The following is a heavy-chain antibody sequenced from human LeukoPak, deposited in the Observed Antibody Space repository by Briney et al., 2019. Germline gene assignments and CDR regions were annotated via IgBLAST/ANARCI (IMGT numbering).Heavy chain of an antibody. J-gene: IGHJ4*02. D-gene: IGHD3-16*02. Sequence: GGSLRLSCAASGFTFSSYSMNWVRQAPGKGLEWVSAISGSGGSTHYADSVKGRFTISRDNSKNTLYLQMNSLRVEETAVYCCAKGFAGVIVYWGQGTLVTVSS. CDR3: AKGFAGVIVY. V-gene: IGHV3-23*01. CDR2: ISGSGGST. CDR1: GFTFSSYS.